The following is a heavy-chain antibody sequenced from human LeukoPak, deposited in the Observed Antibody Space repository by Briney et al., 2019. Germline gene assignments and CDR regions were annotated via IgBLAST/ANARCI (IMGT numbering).Heavy chain of an antibody. CDR1: GGSISSYY. CDR3: ARQRDGYNTDY. CDR2: IYYSGST. J-gene: IGHJ4*02. D-gene: IGHD5-12*01. V-gene: IGHV4-59*08. Sequence: SETLSLTCTVSGGSISSYYWSWIRQPPGKGLEWIGYIYYSGSTYYNPSLKSRVTISVDTSKNQFSLKLSSVTAADTAVYYCARQRDGYNTDYWGQGTLVIVSS.